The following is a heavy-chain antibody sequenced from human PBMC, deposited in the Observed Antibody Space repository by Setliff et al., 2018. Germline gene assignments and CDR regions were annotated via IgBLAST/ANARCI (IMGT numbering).Heavy chain of an antibody. CDR1: GGSFSTYY. D-gene: IGHD4-17*01. CDR2: IYHSGST. Sequence: SETLSLTCAVYGGSFSTYYWIWIRQPPGKGLEWIGSIYHSGSTYYNPSLKSRVTISVDTSKNQFSLKLSSVTAADTAVYYCAVVAHGATVVKMGSEGIFDYWGQGTLVTVSS. V-gene: IGHV4-34*01. J-gene: IGHJ4*02. CDR3: AVVAHGATVVKMGSEGIFDY.